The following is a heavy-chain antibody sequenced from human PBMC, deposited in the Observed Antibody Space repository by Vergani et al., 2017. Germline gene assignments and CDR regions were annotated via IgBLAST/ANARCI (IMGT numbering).Heavy chain of an antibody. J-gene: IGHJ4*02. CDR3: AKDRYYDILTGQPGFDY. CDR2: ISGSGGST. V-gene: IGHV3-23*01. CDR1: GFTFSSYA. D-gene: IGHD3-9*01. Sequence: EVQLLESGGGLVQPGGSLRLSCAASGFTFSSYAMSWVRQAPGKGLEWVSAISGSGGSTYYADSVKGRFTISRDNSKNTLYLQMNSLRAEDTAVYYCAKDRYYDILTGQPGFDYWGQGTLVTVSS.